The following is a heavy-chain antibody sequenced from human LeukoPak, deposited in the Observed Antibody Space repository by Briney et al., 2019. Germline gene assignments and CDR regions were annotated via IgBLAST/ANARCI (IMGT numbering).Heavy chain of an antibody. CDR3: AAASHYYDSSGYDAFDI. D-gene: IGHD3-22*01. CDR1: GGTFSSYA. V-gene: IGHV1-69*05. Sequence: ASVKVSCKASGGTFSSYAISWVRQAPGQGLEWMGGIIPIFGTANYAQKFQGRVTITTDESTSTAYMELSSLRSEDTAVYYCAAASHYYDSSGYDAFDIWGQGTMVTVSS. CDR2: IIPIFGTA. J-gene: IGHJ3*02.